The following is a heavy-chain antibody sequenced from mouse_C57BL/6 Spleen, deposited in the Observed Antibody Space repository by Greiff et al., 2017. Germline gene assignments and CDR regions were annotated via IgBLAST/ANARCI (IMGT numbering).Heavy chain of an antibody. D-gene: IGHD2-1*01. CDR3: ARVPLLWGYFDD. CDR1: GYTFTDYY. V-gene: IGHV1-26*01. J-gene: IGHJ2*01. CDR2: INPNNGGT. Sequence: VQLKQSGPELVKPGASVKISCKASGYTFTDYYMNWVKQSHGKSLEWIGDINPNNGGTSYNQKVKGKAPLTVYKSSSTAYMELRSLTSEDSAVYYCARVPLLWGYFDDWGKGTTLTVSS.